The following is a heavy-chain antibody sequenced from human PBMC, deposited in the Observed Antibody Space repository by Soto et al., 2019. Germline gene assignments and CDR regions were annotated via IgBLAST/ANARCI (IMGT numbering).Heavy chain of an antibody. J-gene: IGHJ6*02. CDR2: IIPIFGTA. Sequence: SVKVSCKASGGTFSSYAISWVRQAPGQGLEWMGGIIPIFGTANYAQKFQGRVTITADESTSTAYMELSSLRSEDTAVYYCARGITMVRGPGDYYYYGMDVWGQGTTVTVSS. V-gene: IGHV1-69*13. CDR3: ARGITMVRGPGDYYYYGMDV. D-gene: IGHD3-10*01. CDR1: GGTFSSYA.